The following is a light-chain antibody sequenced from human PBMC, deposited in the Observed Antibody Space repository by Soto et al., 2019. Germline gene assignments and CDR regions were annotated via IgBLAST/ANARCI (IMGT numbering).Light chain of an antibody. Sequence: DLQLTQSPSTLSASVGDRVTITCRASESINSWLAWYQQKPGKAPKLLIYKASNLESGVPSRFSGSGSGTEFTLTITSLQPDDFATYYCQQYQSYSQFGQGTKVDIK. CDR1: ESINSW. CDR3: QQYQSYSQ. J-gene: IGKJ1*01. CDR2: KAS. V-gene: IGKV1-5*03.